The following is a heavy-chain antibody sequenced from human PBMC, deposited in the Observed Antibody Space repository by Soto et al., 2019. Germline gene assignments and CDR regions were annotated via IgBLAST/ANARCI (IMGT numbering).Heavy chain of an antibody. D-gene: IGHD2-8*01. V-gene: IGHV3-30*03. CDR1: GVTFSSYG. CDR3: RCRDGSLDY. Sequence: HPGGSLRLSCAASGVTFSSYGMHWVRQAPGKGLEWVAVISYDGSNKYYADSVKGRFTISRDNSKNTLYLQMNSLRAEDTAVYYCRCRDGSLDYWGQGTLVTVSS. CDR2: ISYDGSNK. J-gene: IGHJ4*02.